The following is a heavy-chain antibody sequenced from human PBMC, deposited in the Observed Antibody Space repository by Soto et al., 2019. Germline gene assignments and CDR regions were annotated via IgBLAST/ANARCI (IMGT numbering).Heavy chain of an antibody. D-gene: IGHD3-9*01. V-gene: IGHV3-48*01. CDR2: ISTTNAI. J-gene: IGHJ4*02. CDR3: VRDADWAFDY. CDR1: GFSLSIYN. Sequence: EVQLVESGGGLVQPGGSLRLSCTASGFSLSIYNMNWVRQAQGKGLEWVSYISTTNAIYYADSVKGRFTVSRDNGKNSLDLQMNNLRAEDTAVYYCVRDADWAFDYWGQGTLVTVSS.